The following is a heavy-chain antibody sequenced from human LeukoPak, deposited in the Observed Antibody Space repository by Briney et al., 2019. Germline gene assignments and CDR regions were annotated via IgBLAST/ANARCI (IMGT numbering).Heavy chain of an antibody. J-gene: IGHJ4*02. Sequence: GGSLRLSCAASGFTFSSYLMSWVRQAPGKGLEWVANIKQDGSEKYYVDSVKGRFTISRDNAKKSLYLQMNSLRAEDTAVYYCARGYFDWVWWGQGTLVTVSS. D-gene: IGHD3-9*01. V-gene: IGHV3-7*04. CDR2: IKQDGSEK. CDR3: ARGYFDWVW. CDR1: GFTFSSYL.